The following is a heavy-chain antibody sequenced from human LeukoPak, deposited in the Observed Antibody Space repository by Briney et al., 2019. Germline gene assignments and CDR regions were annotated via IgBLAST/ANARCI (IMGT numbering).Heavy chain of an antibody. CDR1: GFTFSSYS. CDR3: ARERGTDSSSWYTYYYYGMDV. V-gene: IGHV3-21*01. J-gene: IGHJ6*02. D-gene: IGHD6-13*01. CDR2: ISSSSSYI. Sequence: PGGSLRLSCAASGFTFSSYSMSWVRQAPGKGLEWVSSISSSSSYIYYADSVKGRFTISRDNAKNSLYLQMNSLRAEDTAVYYCARERGTDSSSWYTYYYYGMDVWGQGTTVTVSS.